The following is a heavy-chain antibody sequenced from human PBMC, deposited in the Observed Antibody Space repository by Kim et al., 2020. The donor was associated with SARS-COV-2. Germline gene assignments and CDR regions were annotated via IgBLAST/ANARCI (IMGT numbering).Heavy chain of an antibody. CDR1: GFTFSSYE. V-gene: IGHV3-48*03. CDR2: ISSSGSTI. D-gene: IGHD3-3*01. Sequence: GGSLRLSCAASGFTFSSYEMNWVRQAPGKGLEWVSYISSSGSTIYYADSVKGRFTISRDNAKNSLYLQMNSLRAEDTAVYYCARNFPRVYDFFGRVYGMDVWGQGTTVTVSS. CDR3: ARNFPRVYDFFGRVYGMDV. J-gene: IGHJ6*02.